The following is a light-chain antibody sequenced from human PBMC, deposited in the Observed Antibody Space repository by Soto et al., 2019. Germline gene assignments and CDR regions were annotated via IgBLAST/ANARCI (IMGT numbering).Light chain of an antibody. V-gene: IGLV2-14*01. Sequence: QSALTQPASVSGSPGQSITISCTGTSSDVGAYNYVSWYQHHPGKVPKLLIYEVTNRPSGVSDRFSGSKSGNTASLTISGLQAEEEADYYCSSKRDSRTLFVFGTGTKVIV. J-gene: IGLJ1*01. CDR3: SSKRDSRTLFV. CDR1: SSDVGAYNY. CDR2: EVT.